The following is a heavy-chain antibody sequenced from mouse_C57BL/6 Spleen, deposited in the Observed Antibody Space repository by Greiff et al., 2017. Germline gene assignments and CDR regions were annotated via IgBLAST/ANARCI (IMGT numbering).Heavy chain of an antibody. Sequence: VQLQQPGAELVRPGTSVKLSCKASGYTFTSYWMHWVKQRPGQGLEWIGVIDPSDSYTNYNQKFKGKATLTVDTSSSTAYMQLSSLTSVDSAVYYCARHYSSAMDNWGQGTSVTVSS. CDR2: IDPSDSYT. J-gene: IGHJ4*01. V-gene: IGHV1-59*01. CDR1: GYTFTSYW. CDR3: ARHYSSAMDN.